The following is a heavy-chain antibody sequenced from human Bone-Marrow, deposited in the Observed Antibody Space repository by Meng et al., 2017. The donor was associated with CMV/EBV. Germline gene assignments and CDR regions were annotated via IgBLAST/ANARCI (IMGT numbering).Heavy chain of an antibody. J-gene: IGHJ4*02. CDR2: ISASGHYI. V-gene: IGHV3-21*01. CDR3: ARDSGTCSSTSCPHSY. CDR1: GFPFDDFN. D-gene: IGHD2-2*01. Sequence: GESLKISCEASGFPFDDFNINWVRQAPGKGLEWVSSISASGHYIYYADSVKGRFTISRDNAKNSLYLQMNSLRAEDTAVYYCARDSGTCSSTSCPHSYWGQGTLVTVSS.